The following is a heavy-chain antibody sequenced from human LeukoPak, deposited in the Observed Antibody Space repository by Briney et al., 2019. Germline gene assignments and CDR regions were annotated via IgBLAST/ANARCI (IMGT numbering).Heavy chain of an antibody. CDR3: ARDAGTTLALVWFDP. D-gene: IGHD4-17*01. CDR2: INPNSGGT. J-gene: IGHJ5*02. CDR1: GYTFTGYY. V-gene: IGHV1-2*02. Sequence: GASVKVSCKASGYTFTGYYMHWVRQAPGQGLEWMGWINPNSGGTNYAQKFQGRVTMTRDTSISTAYMELSRLRSDDTAVYYCARDAGTTLALVWFDPWGQGTLVTVSS.